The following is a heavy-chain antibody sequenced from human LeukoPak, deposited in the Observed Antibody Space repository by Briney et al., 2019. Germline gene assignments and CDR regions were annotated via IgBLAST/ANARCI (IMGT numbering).Heavy chain of an antibody. CDR3: ARDEWGYGSGSFDY. J-gene: IGHJ4*02. D-gene: IGHD3-10*01. V-gene: IGHV3-33*01. CDR2: IWYDGSDK. Sequence: PGGSLRLSCAASGFTFSSYGMHWVRQAPGKGLEWVAVIWYDGSDKYYADSVKGRFTISRDNSKNTLYLQMSSLRVEDTAVYYCARDEWGYGSGSFDYWGQGTLVTVSS. CDR1: GFTFSSYG.